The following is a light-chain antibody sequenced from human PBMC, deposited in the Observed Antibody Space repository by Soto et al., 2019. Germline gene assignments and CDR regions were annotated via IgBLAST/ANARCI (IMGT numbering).Light chain of an antibody. CDR2: DAS. J-gene: IGKJ4*01. CDR3: QQYDNHPLT. V-gene: IGKV1-33*01. CDR1: QDISNY. Sequence: DIQMTQSPSSLSASVGDRVTITCQASQDISNYLNWYQQKPGKAPKLLIYDASNLETGVPSRFSRSGSGTDFTCTVSSLQHDDIATYYCQQYDNHPLTFGGGTKVEIK.